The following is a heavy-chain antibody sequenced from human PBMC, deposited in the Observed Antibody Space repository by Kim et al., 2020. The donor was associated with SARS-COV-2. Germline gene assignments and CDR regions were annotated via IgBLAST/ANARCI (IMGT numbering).Heavy chain of an antibody. D-gene: IGHD5-12*01. J-gene: IGHJ4*02. V-gene: IGHV1-3*01. CDR2: INGGNAKT. CDR1: GYTFTSYA. CDR3: ATDGEVATMGYFDY. Sequence: ASVKVSCKASGYTFTSYAIHWVRQAPGQRLEWMGWINGGNAKTRYSQRFQDRVTITRDTSANTAYMELSSLRSEDTAVYYCATDGEVATMGYFDYWGQGTLVTVAS.